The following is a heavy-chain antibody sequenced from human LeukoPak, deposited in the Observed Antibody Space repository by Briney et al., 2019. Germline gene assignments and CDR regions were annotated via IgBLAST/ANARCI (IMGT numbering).Heavy chain of an antibody. CDR1: GYNFSNYW. CDR3: ARGGEYSGGSCEY. J-gene: IGHJ4*02. CDR2: IYPDDSDT. D-gene: IGHD2-21*01. V-gene: IGHV5-51*01. Sequence: GESLKISCKGSGYNFSNYWIHWVRQMPGKGLEWMGIIYPDDSDTRYSPSFQGQVTISADKSISTAYLQWSSLKASDTAIYYCARGGEYSGGSCEYWGQGTLVTVSS.